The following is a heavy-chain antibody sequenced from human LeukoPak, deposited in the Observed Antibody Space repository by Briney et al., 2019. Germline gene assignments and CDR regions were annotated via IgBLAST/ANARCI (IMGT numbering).Heavy chain of an antibody. Sequence: ASVKVSCKASGYTFTGYYMHWVRQAPGQGLEWMGWINPNSGGTNYAQKFQGRVTMTRDTSISTAYMELSRLGSDDTAVYYCARITMVRGVIRRFDYWGQGTLVTVSS. CDR3: ARITMVRGVIRRFDY. D-gene: IGHD3-10*01. J-gene: IGHJ4*02. CDR2: INPNSGGT. V-gene: IGHV1-2*02. CDR1: GYTFTGYY.